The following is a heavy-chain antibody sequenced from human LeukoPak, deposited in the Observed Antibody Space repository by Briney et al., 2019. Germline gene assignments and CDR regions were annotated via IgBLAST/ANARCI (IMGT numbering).Heavy chain of an antibody. CDR2: IYTSGTT. CDR3: ARVFHD. Sequence: SETLSLTCTVSRGSISSDYWSWIRQPAGKGLEWIGLIYTSGTTNYNPSLKSRVTMSLDTSKNQFSLKLNSVTAADMAVYYCARVFHDWGQGTMVTVSS. V-gene: IGHV4-4*07. CDR1: RGSISSDY. J-gene: IGHJ3*01.